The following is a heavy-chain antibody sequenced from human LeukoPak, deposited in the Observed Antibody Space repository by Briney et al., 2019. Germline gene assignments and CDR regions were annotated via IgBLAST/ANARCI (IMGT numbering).Heavy chain of an antibody. J-gene: IGHJ5*02. D-gene: IGHD6-13*01. CDR1: GFTFSSYW. CDR2: IKQDGSEK. CDR3: AREEYSSSWYNWFDP. Sequence: GGSLRLSCAASGFTFSSYWMSWVRQAPGKGLEWVANIKQDGSEKYYVDSVKGRFTISRDNAKNSLYLQMNSLRAEDTAVYYCAREEYSSSWYNWFDPWGQGTLVTVSS. V-gene: IGHV3-7*01.